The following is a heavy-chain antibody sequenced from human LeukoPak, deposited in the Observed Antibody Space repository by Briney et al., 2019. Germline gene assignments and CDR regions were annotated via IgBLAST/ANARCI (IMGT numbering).Heavy chain of an antibody. CDR2: IFYSGST. CDR3: ARSTVTTWVGDFDY. Sequence: SETLSLACTVSGGSVSSSSYYWGWIRQPPGKGLEWIGSIFYSGSTYYNPSLQSRVTISIDTSKNQFSLKLSSVTAADTAVYYCARSTVTTWVGDFDYWGQGTLVTVSS. D-gene: IGHD4-17*01. CDR1: GGSVSSSSYY. V-gene: IGHV4-39*01. J-gene: IGHJ4*02.